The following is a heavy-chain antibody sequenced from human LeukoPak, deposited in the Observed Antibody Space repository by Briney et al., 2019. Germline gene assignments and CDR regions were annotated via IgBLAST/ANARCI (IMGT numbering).Heavy chain of an antibody. Sequence: SETLSLTCTVSGGSISSYCWSWIRQPPGKGLEWIGYIYYSGSTNYNPSLKSRVTISVDTSKNQFSLKLSSVTAAGTAVYYCARVGEDSSGWPYYFDYWGQGTLVTVSS. CDR2: IYYSGST. CDR3: ARVGEDSSGWPYYFDY. J-gene: IGHJ4*02. D-gene: IGHD6-19*01. CDR1: GGSISSYC. V-gene: IGHV4-59*01.